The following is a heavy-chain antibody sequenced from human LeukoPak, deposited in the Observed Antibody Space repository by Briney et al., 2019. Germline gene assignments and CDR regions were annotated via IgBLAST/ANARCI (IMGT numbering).Heavy chain of an antibody. CDR1: GFTFSSYW. J-gene: IGHJ6*02. CDR2: IKQDGSEK. V-gene: IGHV3-7*04. Sequence: PGGSLRLSCAASGFTFSSYWMSWVRQAREKGLEWVANIKQDGSEKYYVDSVKGRFTISRDNATNSLYLQMNSLRAEDTAVYYCARDQTIVVVPAALGYCSGGSCYGRYYYYGMDVWGQGTTVTVSS. D-gene: IGHD2-15*01. CDR3: ARDQTIVVVPAALGYCSGGSCYGRYYYYGMDV.